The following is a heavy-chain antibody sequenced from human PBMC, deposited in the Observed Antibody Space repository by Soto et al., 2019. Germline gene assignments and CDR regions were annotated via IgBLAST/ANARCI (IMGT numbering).Heavy chain of an antibody. CDR3: ARVGCSGGSCYSVVGAFDN. J-gene: IGHJ3*02. CDR2: INPNSGGT. Sequence: ASVKVSCKASGYTFTGYYMHWVRQAPGQGLEWMGWINPNSGGTNYAQKFQGWVTMTRDTSISTAYMELSRLRSDDTAVYYCARVGCSGGSCYSVVGAFDNWGQGTMVTVSS. CDR1: GYTFTGYY. D-gene: IGHD2-15*01. V-gene: IGHV1-2*04.